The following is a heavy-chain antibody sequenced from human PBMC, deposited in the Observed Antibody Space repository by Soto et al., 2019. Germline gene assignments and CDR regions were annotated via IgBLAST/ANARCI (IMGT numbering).Heavy chain of an antibody. J-gene: IGHJ4*01. CDR2: ISAGGDTT. V-gene: IGHV3-23*01. D-gene: IGHD6-6*01. Sequence: GGSLRLSCAASGFRFNNYAMTWVRQAPGKGLEWVSTISAGGDTTYYADSVKGRFTISRDNSKTMLYVQMNSLRGEDTAIYHCAKWSLLGRSAPLDCWGHRILFTV. CDR3: AKWSLLGRSAPLDC. CDR1: GFRFNNYA.